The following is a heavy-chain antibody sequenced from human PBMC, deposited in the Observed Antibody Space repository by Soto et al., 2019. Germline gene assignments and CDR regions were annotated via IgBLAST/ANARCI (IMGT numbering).Heavy chain of an antibody. V-gene: IGHV4-59*08. CDR1: GGSISSYY. CDR3: AIQRWYFDL. Sequence: QVQLQESGPGLVKPSETLSLTCSVSGGSISSYYWSWIRQPPGKGLEWIGYIYYSGSTNYNPSLKSRVTISIDTSKNQFSLKLSSVTAADTAVYYCAIQRWYFDLWGRGTLVTVSS. J-gene: IGHJ2*01. CDR2: IYYSGST.